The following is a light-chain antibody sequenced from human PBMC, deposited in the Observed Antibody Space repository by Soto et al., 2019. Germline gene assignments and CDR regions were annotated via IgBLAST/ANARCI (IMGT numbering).Light chain of an antibody. CDR1: EGISSY. J-gene: IGKJ1*01. CDR3: QQVGT. Sequence: EIQLTQSPSFLSASVGDRVTITCRASEGISSYLAWYQQKPGKAPKLLIYAASTLQSGVPSRFSGSGSGTEFTLTISSLQPEDFATYYCQQVGTFGQGTKVEIK. V-gene: IGKV1-9*01. CDR2: AAS.